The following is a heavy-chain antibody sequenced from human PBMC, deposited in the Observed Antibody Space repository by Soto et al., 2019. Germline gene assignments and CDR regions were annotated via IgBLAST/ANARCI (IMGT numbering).Heavy chain of an antibody. Sequence: ASVKVSCKASGYTFGHFYITWVRQAPGQGLEWMGAISPHNRNTNYAEKFRGRVTMTTDTSTTTAYMELRSLRSDDTAVYYCARDEGGYDILTGYYKAHLFDQWGQGALVTVSS. CDR1: GYTFGHFY. CDR2: ISPHNRNT. J-gene: IGHJ4*02. CDR3: ARDEGGYDILTGYYKAHLFDQ. D-gene: IGHD3-9*01. V-gene: IGHV1-18*01.